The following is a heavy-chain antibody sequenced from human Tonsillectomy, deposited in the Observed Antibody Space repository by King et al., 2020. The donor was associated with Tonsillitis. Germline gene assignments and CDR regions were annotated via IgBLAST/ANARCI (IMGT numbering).Heavy chain of an antibody. Sequence: VKLVESGGGVVQPGRSLRLSCAASGFIFSSYGLHWVRQTPGKGLEWVALISHDGSNEYYGDSVKGRFTISRDNSKKTVYLQMNSLRAEDTAVYYCAKESGLYDFWSGYFDYWGQGTLVTVSS. D-gene: IGHD3/OR15-3a*01. CDR1: GFIFSSYG. V-gene: IGHV3-30*18. J-gene: IGHJ4*02. CDR2: ISHDGSNE. CDR3: AKESGLYDFWSGYFDY.